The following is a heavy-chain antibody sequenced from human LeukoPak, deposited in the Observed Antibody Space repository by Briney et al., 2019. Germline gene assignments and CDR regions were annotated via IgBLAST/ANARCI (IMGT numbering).Heavy chain of an antibody. J-gene: IGHJ4*02. CDR3: ASGIQWAGNNY. CDR2: IYISGET. V-gene: IGHV4-4*07. CDR1: GDSINSYY. D-gene: IGHD6-19*01. Sequence: PSETLSLTCTVSGDSINSYYWSWIRQPAGKGLEWIGRIYISGETNYNPSLKSRVTISVDTSKNHFSLKLISVTTADTAVYYCASGIQWAGNNYWGQGTLVTVSS.